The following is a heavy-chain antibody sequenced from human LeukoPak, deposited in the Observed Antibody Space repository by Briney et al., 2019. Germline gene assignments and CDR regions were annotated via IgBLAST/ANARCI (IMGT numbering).Heavy chain of an antibody. CDR1: GYTFTNYG. J-gene: IGHJ4*02. Sequence: EASVKVSCKASGYTFTNYGITWVRQAPGQGLEWMGWISTYNGNTNYAQKFQGRVTITADESTSTAYMELSSLRSEDTAVYYCARGTYSSSWYGADYWGQGTLVTVSS. CDR3: ARGTYSSSWYGADY. D-gene: IGHD6-13*01. CDR2: ISTYNGNT. V-gene: IGHV1-18*01.